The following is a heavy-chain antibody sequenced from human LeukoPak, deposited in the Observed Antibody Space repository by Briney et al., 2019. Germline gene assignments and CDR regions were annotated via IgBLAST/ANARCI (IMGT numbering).Heavy chain of an antibody. V-gene: IGHV3-48*03. CDR1: GFTFSSYE. D-gene: IGHD3-9*01. J-gene: IGHJ4*02. CDR3: ARGSDILTGYHLNQNPFFDY. CDR2: ISSSGSTI. Sequence: QPGGSLRLSCAASGFTFSSYEMNWVRQAPGKGLEWVSYISSSGSTIYYADSVKGRFTISRDNAKNSLYLQMNSLRAEDTAVYYCARGSDILTGYHLNQNPFFDYWGQGTLVTVSS.